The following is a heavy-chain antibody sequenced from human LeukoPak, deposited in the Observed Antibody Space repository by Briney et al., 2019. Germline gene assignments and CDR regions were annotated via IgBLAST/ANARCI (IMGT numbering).Heavy chain of an antibody. Sequence: GGSLRLSCAASGFTFSSYWMSWVRQAPGKGLEWLSCITRSTYYADSVKGRFTISRDNAKNSLYLQMNSLRAEDTAVYYCARARYFGSGTYHDYWGQGTLVTVSS. CDR3: ARARYFGSGTYHDY. V-gene: IGHV3-48*01. CDR2: ITRST. J-gene: IGHJ4*02. D-gene: IGHD3-10*01. CDR1: GFTFSSYW.